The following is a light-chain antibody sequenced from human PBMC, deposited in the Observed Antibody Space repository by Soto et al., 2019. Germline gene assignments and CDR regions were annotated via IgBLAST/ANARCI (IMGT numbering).Light chain of an antibody. V-gene: IGLV1-51*01. CDR1: SSDIGSND. CDR3: ATWHSDSYV. CDR2: DNN. J-gene: IGLJ1*01. Sequence: QSVLTQPPSVSAAPGQKVTISCSGGSSDIGSNDVCWYQQVPGTAPKVLIYDNNKRPSEIPDRFSGSKSGTSATLGISGLQTGDDADYFCATWHSDSYVFGRRTKLTVL.